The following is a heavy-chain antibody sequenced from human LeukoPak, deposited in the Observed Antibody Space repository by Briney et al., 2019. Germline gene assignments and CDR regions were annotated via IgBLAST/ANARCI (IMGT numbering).Heavy chain of an antibody. Sequence: MSSETLSLTCTVSGYSISSGYYWGWIRQPPGKGLEWIGSIYHSGSTYYNPSLKSRVTISVDTSKNQLSLTLSSVTAADTAVYYCARSGYFDWLWYDYWGQGTLVTVSS. CDR1: GYSISSGYY. V-gene: IGHV4-38-2*02. CDR3: ARSGYFDWLWYDY. J-gene: IGHJ4*02. CDR2: IYHSGST. D-gene: IGHD3-9*01.